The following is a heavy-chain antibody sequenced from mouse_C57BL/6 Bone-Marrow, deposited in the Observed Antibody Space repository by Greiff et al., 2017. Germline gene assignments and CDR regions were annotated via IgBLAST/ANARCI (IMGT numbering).Heavy chain of an antibody. V-gene: IGHV1-20*01. CDR1: GYSFTGYF. D-gene: IGHD1-1*01. CDR3: AREVVAHWYFDV. Sequence: VQLQQSGPELVKPGDSVKISCKASGYSFTGYFMNWVMPSHGKSLEWIGRINPYNGDTFYNQKFTGKATLTVDKSSSTAHMELRSLTSEDSAVYYCAREVVAHWYFDVWGTGTTVTVSS. J-gene: IGHJ1*03. CDR2: INPYNGDT.